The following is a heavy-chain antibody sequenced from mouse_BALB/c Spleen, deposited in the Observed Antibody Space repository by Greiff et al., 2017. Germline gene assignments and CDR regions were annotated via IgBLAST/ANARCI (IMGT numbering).Heavy chain of an antibody. CDR1: GFTFSSYT. Sequence: DVQLVESGGGLVKPGGSLKLSCAASGFTFSSYTMSWVRQTPEKRLEWVATISSGGSYTYYPDSVKGRFTISRDNAKNTLYLQMSSLKSEDTAMYYCTRDRDTTATRGYAMDYWGQGTSVTVSS. CDR3: TRDRDTTATRGYAMDY. J-gene: IGHJ4*01. D-gene: IGHD1-2*01. V-gene: IGHV5-6-4*01. CDR2: ISSGGSYT.